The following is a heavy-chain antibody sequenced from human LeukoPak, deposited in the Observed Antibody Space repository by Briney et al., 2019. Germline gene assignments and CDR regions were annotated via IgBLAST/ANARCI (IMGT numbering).Heavy chain of an antibody. CDR3: ARADDYGRNNAFDI. D-gene: IGHD4-17*01. V-gene: IGHV3-7*03. CDR2: IQQDGSDK. CDR1: GFTFSSSW. J-gene: IGHJ3*02. Sequence: GGSLRLSCAASGFTFSSSWMSWVRQAPGKGLEWVANIQQDGSDKYYVDSVKGRFTISRDNAKNSLYLQMNSLRAEDTAVYYCARADDYGRNNAFDIWGQGTMVTVSS.